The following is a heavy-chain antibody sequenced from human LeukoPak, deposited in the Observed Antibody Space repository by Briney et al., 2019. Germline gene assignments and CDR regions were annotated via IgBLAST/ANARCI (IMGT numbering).Heavy chain of an antibody. CDR2: ISPDGRAT. CDR3: VRSIDY. CDR1: GFTFSKFW. Sequence: PGGSLRLSCEGSGFTFSKFWMAWVRQAPGKGPEWVANISPDGRATFYVDSVQGRVTISRDNVKNSLYLQMYSLRVEDTAVYYCVRSIDYWGQGTLVTVSS. J-gene: IGHJ4*02. V-gene: IGHV3-7*01.